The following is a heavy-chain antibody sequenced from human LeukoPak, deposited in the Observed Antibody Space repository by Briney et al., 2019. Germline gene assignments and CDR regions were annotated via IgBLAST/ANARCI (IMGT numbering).Heavy chain of an antibody. CDR1: GGSFGGYY. V-gene: IGHV4-34*01. J-gene: IGHJ6*02. Sequence: SETLSLTCAVYGGSFGGYYWSWIRQPPGKGLEWIGEINHSGSTNYNPSLKSRVTISVDTSKNQFSLKLSSVTAADTAVYYCARDSSSWDYYYYGMDVWGQGTTVTVSS. CDR2: INHSGST. D-gene: IGHD6-13*01. CDR3: ARDSSSWDYYYYGMDV.